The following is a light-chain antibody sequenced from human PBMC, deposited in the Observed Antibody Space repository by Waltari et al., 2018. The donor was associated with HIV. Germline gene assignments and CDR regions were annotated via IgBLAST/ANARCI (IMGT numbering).Light chain of an antibody. V-gene: IGKV1-12*01. Sequence: DIQMTQSPSSLSASVGDRVTITCRASPDIDWRLTWYQHKPGKAPKSQIYAAYSLQRGVPSRFSGSGSGTDFTLTITSLQPEDFATYCCQQAHAFPLTFGGGTKVEI. CDR2: AAY. CDR3: QQAHAFPLT. CDR1: PDIDWR. J-gene: IGKJ4*01.